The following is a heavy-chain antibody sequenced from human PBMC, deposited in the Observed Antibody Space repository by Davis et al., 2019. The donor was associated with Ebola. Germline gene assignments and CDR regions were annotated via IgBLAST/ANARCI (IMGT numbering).Heavy chain of an antibody. J-gene: IGHJ4*02. Sequence: ASVKVSCKASGYTFTDFAMHWVRQAPGQRLEWMGWINTANGNTKYSQKFQGRFTITRDTSASTVYMDLYRLKSEDTAVYFCARGGAAAADYWGQGAQVTVSS. D-gene: IGHD6-13*01. CDR2: INTANGNT. V-gene: IGHV1-3*04. CDR1: GYTFTDFA. CDR3: ARGGAAAADY.